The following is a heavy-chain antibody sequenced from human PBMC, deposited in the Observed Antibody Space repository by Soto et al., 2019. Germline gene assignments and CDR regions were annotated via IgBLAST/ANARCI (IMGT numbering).Heavy chain of an antibody. V-gene: IGHV1-18*01. CDR3: ARESHDFWSGYYRANDAFDI. J-gene: IGHJ3*02. CDR2: ISAYNGNT. Sequence: ASVKFSCKASGYTFTSYGISWVRQAPGQGLEWMGWISAYNGNTNYAQKLQGRVTMTTDTSTSTAYMELRSLRSDDTAVYYCARESHDFWSGYYRANDAFDIWGQGTMVTVSS. D-gene: IGHD3-3*01. CDR1: GYTFTSYG.